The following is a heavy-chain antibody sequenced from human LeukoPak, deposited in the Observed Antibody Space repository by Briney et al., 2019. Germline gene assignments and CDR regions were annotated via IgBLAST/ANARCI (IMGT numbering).Heavy chain of an antibody. J-gene: IGHJ1*01. CDR2: IYPGDSDT. CDR3: ARSGGNFYSSTWYGH. CDR1: GYSFTSYW. D-gene: IGHD6-13*01. V-gene: IGHV5-51*01. Sequence: GESLKISCKGSGYSFTSYWIAWVRQMPGKGLEWMGIIYPGDSDTRYSPSFQGQVTISADKFISTAYLQWSSLKASDTAMYYCARSGGNFYSSTWYGHWGQGTLVTVSS.